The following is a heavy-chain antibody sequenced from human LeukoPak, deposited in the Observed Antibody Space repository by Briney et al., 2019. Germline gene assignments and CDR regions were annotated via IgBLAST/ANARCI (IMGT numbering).Heavy chain of an antibody. J-gene: IGHJ4*02. Sequence: TGGSLRLSCAGSGFTFNNYPISWVRQTPGKGLEWVSRITGSGGSTYYADSVKGRFTISRDNSKNTLYLQMNSLRAEDTAVYYCAKSPLWFGDLWGQGTLVTVSS. D-gene: IGHD3-10*01. V-gene: IGHV3-23*01. CDR3: AKSPLWFGDL. CDR1: GFTFNNYP. CDR2: ITGSGGST.